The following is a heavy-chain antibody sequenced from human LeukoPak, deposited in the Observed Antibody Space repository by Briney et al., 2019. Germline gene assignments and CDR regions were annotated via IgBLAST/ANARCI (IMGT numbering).Heavy chain of an antibody. Sequence: SETLSLTCTVSGGSISSYYWSWIRQPPGKGLEWIGYIYYSGSTNYNPFLKSRVTISVDTSKNQFSLKLSSVTAADTAVYYCASVEDTGYDYWGQGTLVTVSS. CDR1: GGSISSYY. D-gene: IGHD5-18*01. CDR3: ASVEDTGYDY. V-gene: IGHV4-59*01. CDR2: IYYSGST. J-gene: IGHJ4*02.